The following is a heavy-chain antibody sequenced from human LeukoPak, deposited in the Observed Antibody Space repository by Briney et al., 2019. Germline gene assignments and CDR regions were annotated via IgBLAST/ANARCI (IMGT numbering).Heavy chain of an antibody. D-gene: IGHD3-22*01. CDR1: GGSFSGYY. V-gene: IGHV4-34*01. CDR3: ARGDSDEYYYDSSLDY. Sequence: SETLSLTCAVYGGSFSGYYWSWIRQPPGKGLEWIGEINHSGSTNYNPSLKSRVTISVDTSKNQFSLKLSSVTAADTAVYYCARGDSDEYYYDSSLDYWGQGTLVTVSS. CDR2: INHSGST. J-gene: IGHJ4*02.